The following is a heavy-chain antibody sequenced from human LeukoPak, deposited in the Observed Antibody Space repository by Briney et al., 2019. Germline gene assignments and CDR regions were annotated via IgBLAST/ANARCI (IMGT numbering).Heavy chain of an antibody. V-gene: IGHV4-59*01. CDR2: VYYSGST. CDR3: ARWFGRFLDH. D-gene: IGHD3-10*01. Sequence: SETLSLTCTASGGSISSYYWSWIGQPPGKGLEWIGYVYYSGSTNYNPSLKGRVTMSVDTSKNQFSLKVSSVTAADTAVYYCARWFGRFLDHWGQGTLVTVSS. J-gene: IGHJ4*02. CDR1: GGSISSYY.